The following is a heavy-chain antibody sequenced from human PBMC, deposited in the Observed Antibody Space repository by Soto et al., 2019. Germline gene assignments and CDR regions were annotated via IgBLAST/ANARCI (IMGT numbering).Heavy chain of an antibody. D-gene: IGHD3-3*01. Sequence: QVQLQQWGAGLLKPSETLSLTCAVDGGSFSGYFWSWIRQPPGKGLEWIGEINLSGRSDYNPSLKSRVTISVDTSKHQFSLILTSVTAADTGVYFCARAEWLLYFGPWGQGTMVTVSS. J-gene: IGHJ5*02. V-gene: IGHV4-34*01. CDR1: GGSFSGYF. CDR2: INLSGRS. CDR3: ARAEWLLYFGP.